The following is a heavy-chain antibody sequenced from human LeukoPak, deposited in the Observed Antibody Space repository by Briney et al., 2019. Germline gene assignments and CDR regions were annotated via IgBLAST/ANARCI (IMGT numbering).Heavy chain of an antibody. CDR1: GGSISSGDYY. Sequence: SETLSLTCTVSGGSISSGDYYWSWIRQPPGKGLEWIGYIYYSGSTYYNPALKSRVTIAVDTSKNQFSLKLSSVTAADTAAYYCARAGVELSVRYFQHWGQGTLVTVSS. D-gene: IGHD1-7*01. V-gene: IGHV4-30-4*01. J-gene: IGHJ1*01. CDR2: IYYSGST. CDR3: ARAGVELSVRYFQH.